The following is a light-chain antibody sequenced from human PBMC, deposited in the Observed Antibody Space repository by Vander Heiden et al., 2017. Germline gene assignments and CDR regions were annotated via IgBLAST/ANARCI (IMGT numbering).Light chain of an antibody. CDR3: QQDYNLPIT. CDR2: DAS. Sequence: DIQMTQSPSSLSASVGDRVTITCQASQDISNYLNWYQQKPGKAPKLLIYDASNLETGVPSRFSGSGSGTDFTFTISSLQPEDVATYYCQQDYNLPITFGQGTLVEIK. J-gene: IGKJ5*01. CDR1: QDISNY. V-gene: IGKV1-33*01.